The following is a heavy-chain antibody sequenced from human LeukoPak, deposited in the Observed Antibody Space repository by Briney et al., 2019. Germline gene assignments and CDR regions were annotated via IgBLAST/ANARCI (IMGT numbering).Heavy chain of an antibody. CDR2: INTDGSST. J-gene: IGHJ4*02. D-gene: IGHD1-1*01. V-gene: IGHV3-74*01. Sequence: PGGSLRLSCAASGFTFSSYWMHWVRQAPGKGPVWVSRINTDGSSTSYADSVKGRFTISRDNAKNTLYLQMNSLRAEDTAVYYCASGTGTRLDSWGQGTLVTVSS. CDR3: ASGTGTRLDS. CDR1: GFTFSSYW.